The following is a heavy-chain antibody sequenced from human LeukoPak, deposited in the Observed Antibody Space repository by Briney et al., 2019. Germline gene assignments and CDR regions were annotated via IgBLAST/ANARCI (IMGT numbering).Heavy chain of an antibody. CDR3: AKTGRLEWLLPELDY. V-gene: IGHV3-23*01. CDR2: ISGSGGST. D-gene: IGHD3-3*01. CDR1: GFTFSSYA. Sequence: GSLRLSCAASGFTFSSYAMSWVRQAPGKGLEWVSAISGSGGSTYYADSVKGRFTISRDNSKHTLYLQMNSLRAEDTAVYYCAKTGRLEWLLPELDYWGQGTLVTVSS. J-gene: IGHJ4*02.